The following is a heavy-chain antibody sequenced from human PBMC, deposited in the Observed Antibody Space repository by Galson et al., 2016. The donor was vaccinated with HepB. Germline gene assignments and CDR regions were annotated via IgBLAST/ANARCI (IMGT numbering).Heavy chain of an antibody. D-gene: IGHD3-22*01. CDR1: GFSLTTIGVG. J-gene: IGHJ4*02. V-gene: IGHV2-5*01. CDR3: AHIGSACLSSSCRRSLTTFDY. CDR2: ISGNDDK. Sequence: PALVKPTQTLTLTCAFSGFSLTTIGVGVGWIRQPPGKAMEWLALISGNDDKRSSPSLKSRLTITKDTSKNQVVLTLANMDPVDTGTHYCAHIGSACLSSSCRRSLTTFDYGGQGTLVTVSS.